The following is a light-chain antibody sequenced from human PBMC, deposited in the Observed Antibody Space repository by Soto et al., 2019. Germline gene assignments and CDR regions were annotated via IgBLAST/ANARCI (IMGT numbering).Light chain of an antibody. J-gene: IGKJ4*01. CDR2: GAS. V-gene: IGKV3-20*01. CDR3: QQYGSSLLT. Sequence: DIEMTPTPSTLSVSPGEGTTLSCRASQSVSSIYLAWYQQKPGQAPRLLIYGASSRATGIPDRFSGSGSGTDFTLNISRLEAEDFAVYYCQQYGSSLLTFGGGTKVDIK. CDR1: QSVSSIY.